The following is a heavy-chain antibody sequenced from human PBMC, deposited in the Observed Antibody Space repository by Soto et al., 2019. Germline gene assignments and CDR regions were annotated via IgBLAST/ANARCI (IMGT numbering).Heavy chain of an antibody. V-gene: IGHV4-30-4*01. D-gene: IGHD6-19*01. Sequence: KPSETLSLTCTVSGGSISSGDYYWSWIRQPPGKGLEWIGYIYYSGSTYYNPSLKSRVTISVDTSKNQFSLKLSAVTAADTAVYYCARGLIAVAEGYYYYYGMDVWGQGTTVTVSS. CDR3: ARGLIAVAEGYYYYYGMDV. CDR1: GGSISSGDYY. CDR2: IYYSGST. J-gene: IGHJ6*02.